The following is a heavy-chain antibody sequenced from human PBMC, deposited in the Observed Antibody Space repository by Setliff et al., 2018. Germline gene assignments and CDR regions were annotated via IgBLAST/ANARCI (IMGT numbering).Heavy chain of an antibody. CDR3: ARSRYTNRWYEMSAMDV. V-gene: IGHV3-15*01. D-gene: IGHD6-13*01. Sequence: PGGSLRLSCAASGFDFSDAWMSWVRQAPGKGPEWVGLIKSKAGGGTTDYTAPVKGRFTISRDDSKNSLYLQMNSLRPEDTALYYCARSRYTNRWYEMSAMDVWGKGTTVTVSS. CDR1: GFDFSDAW. CDR2: IKSKAGGGTT. J-gene: IGHJ6*03.